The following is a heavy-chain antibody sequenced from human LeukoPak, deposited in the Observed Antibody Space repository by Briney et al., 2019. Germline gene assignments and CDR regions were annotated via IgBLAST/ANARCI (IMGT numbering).Heavy chain of an antibody. D-gene: IGHD2-15*01. CDR3: ARDIGYCSGGSCYGNWFDP. Sequence: ASVKVSCKASGYTFTSYGISWVRQAPGQGLEWMGWMNPNSGNTGYAQKFQGRVTMTRNTSISTAYMKLSSLRSEDTAVYYCARDIGYCSGGSCYGNWFDPWGQGTLVTVSS. CDR2: MNPNSGNT. V-gene: IGHV1-8*02. J-gene: IGHJ5*02. CDR1: GYTFTSYG.